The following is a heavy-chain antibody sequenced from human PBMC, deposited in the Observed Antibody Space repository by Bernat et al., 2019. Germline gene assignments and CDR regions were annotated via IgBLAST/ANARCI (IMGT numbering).Heavy chain of an antibody. J-gene: IGHJ4*02. V-gene: IGHV4-39*01. CDR3: VRRPTYGPYHHYFDF. Sequence: QLQMQESGPGLVKPSETLSLTCIVSGDSVSSTSYYWGWIRQPPGKGLEWIGCVYNSVSTYYNPSLKSRVTISADTSENQFSLRLSSATAADTAVYYCVRRPTYGPYHHYFDFWGQGTLVTVSS. CDR2: VYNSVST. CDR1: GDSVSSTSYY. D-gene: IGHD4-17*01.